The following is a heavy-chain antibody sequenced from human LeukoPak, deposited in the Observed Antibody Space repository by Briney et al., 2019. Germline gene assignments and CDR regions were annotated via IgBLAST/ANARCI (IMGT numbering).Heavy chain of an antibody. D-gene: IGHD2-8*02. V-gene: IGHV4-4*07. CDR1: GGSISSNF. J-gene: IGHJ5*02. Sequence: SETLSLTCTVSGGSISSNFWNWIRQPAGKGLEWIGRIYSSGSANYNPSLKSRVSMSVDTSKNQFSLKLTSVTAADTAVYYCVHVLAGGFDPWGQGTLVTVSS. CDR2: IYSSGSA. CDR3: VHVLAGGFDP.